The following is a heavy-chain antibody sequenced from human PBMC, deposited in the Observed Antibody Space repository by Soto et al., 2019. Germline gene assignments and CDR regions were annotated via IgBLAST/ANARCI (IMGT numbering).Heavy chain of an antibody. D-gene: IGHD3-3*01. CDR3: ASKSGQYYDFWSGYSNYYMDV. CDR1: GFTFSSYW. V-gene: IGHV3-74*01. Sequence: GGSLRLSCAASGFTFSSYWMHWVRQAPGKGLVWVSRINSDGSSTSYADSVKGRFTISRDNAKNTLYLQMNSLRAEDTAVYYCASKSGQYYDFWSGYSNYYMDVWGKGTTVTVSS. J-gene: IGHJ6*03. CDR2: INSDGSST.